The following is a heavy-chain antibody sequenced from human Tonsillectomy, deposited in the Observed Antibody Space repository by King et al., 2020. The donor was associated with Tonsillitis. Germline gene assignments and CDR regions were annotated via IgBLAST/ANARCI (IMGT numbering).Heavy chain of an antibody. D-gene: IGHD2-15*01. CDR3: ARAVSGGIPDWYFDL. Sequence: QLQESGPGLVKPSETLSLTCTVSGGSISSSYWSWIRQPPGKGLEWIGYLYYSGSTNYNPSLKSRVTISVDTSKNQFSLKLTSVTAADTAVYYCARAVSGGIPDWYFDLWGRGTLVAVSS. CDR1: GGSISSSY. J-gene: IGHJ2*01. V-gene: IGHV4-59*01. CDR2: LYYSGST.